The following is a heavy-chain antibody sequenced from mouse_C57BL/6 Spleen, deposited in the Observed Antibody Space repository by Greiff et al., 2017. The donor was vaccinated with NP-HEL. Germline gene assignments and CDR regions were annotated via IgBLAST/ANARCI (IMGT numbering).Heavy chain of an antibody. J-gene: IGHJ3*01. CDR3: ARDQTMVTSFAY. V-gene: IGHV5-4*01. CDR2: ISDGGSYT. CDR1: GFTFSSYA. D-gene: IGHD2-2*01. Sequence: DVKLVESGGGLVKPGGSLKLSCAASGFTFSSYAMSWVRQTPEKRLEWVATISDGGSYTYYPDNVKGRFTISRDNAKNNLYLQMSHLKSEDTAMYYCARDQTMVTSFAYWGQGTLVTVSA.